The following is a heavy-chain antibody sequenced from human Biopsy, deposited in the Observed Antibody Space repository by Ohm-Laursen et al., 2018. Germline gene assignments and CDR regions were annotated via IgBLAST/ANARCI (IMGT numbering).Heavy chain of an antibody. V-gene: IGHV1-69*01. CDR2: IIPIFGTA. Sequence: SPKVSCNASGGTFTSSAITRVRQAPGQGLEWMGGIIPIFGTAEYAQNFQGRLTITADESTSTSYVDLISLRSEDTAVYYCARDRSSGSYSPSDYWGQGTLVTVSS. J-gene: IGHJ4*02. D-gene: IGHD1-26*01. CDR3: ARDRSSGSYSPSDY. CDR1: GGTFTSSA.